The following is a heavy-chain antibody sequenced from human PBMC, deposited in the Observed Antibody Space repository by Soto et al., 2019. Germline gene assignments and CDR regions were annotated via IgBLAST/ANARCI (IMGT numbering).Heavy chain of an antibody. Sequence: HPGGSLRLSCAASGFTFSSYAMSWVRQAPGKGLEWVSAISGSGGSTYYADSVKGRFTISRDNSKNTLYLQMNSLRAEDTAVYYCAKGLVHGKRLPLGYWGQGTLVTVYS. J-gene: IGHJ4*02. D-gene: IGHD3-9*01. CDR2: ISGSGGST. CDR1: GFTFSSYA. V-gene: IGHV3-23*01. CDR3: AKGLVHGKRLPLGY.